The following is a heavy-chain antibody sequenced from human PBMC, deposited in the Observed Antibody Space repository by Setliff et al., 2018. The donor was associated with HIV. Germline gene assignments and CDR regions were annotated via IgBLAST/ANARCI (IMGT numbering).Heavy chain of an antibody. V-gene: IGHV1-46*01. D-gene: IGHD3-16*01. CDR1: GYTFSNYV. J-gene: IGHJ3*01. Sequence: ASVKVSCKASGYTFSNYVMHWVRQAPGQGLEWMGIINPSGGSTSYAQKFQGRVTMTRDTSTSTAYMELRSLRSDDTAVYYCARDDGGYNYAEAFDVWGQGTMVTVSS. CDR3: ARDDGGYNYAEAFDV. CDR2: INPSGGST.